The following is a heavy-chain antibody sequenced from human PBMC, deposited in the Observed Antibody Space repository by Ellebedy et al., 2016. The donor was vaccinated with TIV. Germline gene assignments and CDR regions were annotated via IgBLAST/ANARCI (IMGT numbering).Heavy chain of an antibody. CDR2: IYNSGNT. CDR1: GDSISSGTYS. D-gene: IGHD2-15*01. CDR3: ARGADSRLYNWFDP. J-gene: IGHJ5*02. Sequence: SETLSLTXTVSGDSISSGTYSWSWIRQPPGKGLEWIGYIYNSGNTYYNPSLKSRVTISIDRPKNQFSLNLSSVTAADTAVYYCARGADSRLYNWFDPWGQGTLVSVSS. V-gene: IGHV4-30-2*01.